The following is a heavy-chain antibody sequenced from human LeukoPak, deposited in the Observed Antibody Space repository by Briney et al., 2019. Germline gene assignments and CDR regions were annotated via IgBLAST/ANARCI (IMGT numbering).Heavy chain of an antibody. Sequence: ASVKVSCKVSGYTLTELSMHWVRQAPGKGHEWMGGFDPEDGETIYAQKFQGRVTMTEDTSTDTAYMELSSLRSEDTAVYYCATALGYCSGGSCYFYMDVWGKGTTVTVSS. V-gene: IGHV1-24*01. D-gene: IGHD2-15*01. J-gene: IGHJ6*03. CDR1: GYTLTELS. CDR3: ATALGYCSGGSCYFYMDV. CDR2: FDPEDGET.